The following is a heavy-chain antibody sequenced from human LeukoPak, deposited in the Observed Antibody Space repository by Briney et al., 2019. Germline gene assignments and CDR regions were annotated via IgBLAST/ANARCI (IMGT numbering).Heavy chain of an antibody. CDR3: VRDGGVSGYDLLDY. Sequence: GGSLRLSCAASGFTFSHYWMTWVRRAPGKGLEWVAHINQDGSEEHYMDSVKARFTISRDNAKNSLSLQMNSLRAEDTAVYYCVRDGGVSGYDLLDYWGQGTLVTVSS. CDR1: GFTFSHYW. J-gene: IGHJ4*02. CDR2: INQDGSEE. D-gene: IGHD5-12*01. V-gene: IGHV3-7*01.